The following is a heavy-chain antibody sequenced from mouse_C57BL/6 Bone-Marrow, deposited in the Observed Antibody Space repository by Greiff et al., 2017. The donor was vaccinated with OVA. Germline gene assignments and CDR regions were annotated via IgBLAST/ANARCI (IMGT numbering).Heavy chain of an antibody. CDR3: ARSDPLGFAY. CDR2: INPNNGGT. Sequence: VQLQQSGPELVKPGASVKISCKASGYTFTDYYMNWVKQSHGKSLEWIGDINPNNGGTSYNQKFKGKATLTVDKSSSTAYMELRSLTSEDSAVYYCARSDPLGFAYWGQGTLVTVSA. V-gene: IGHV1-26*01. CDR1: GYTFTDYY. J-gene: IGHJ3*01.